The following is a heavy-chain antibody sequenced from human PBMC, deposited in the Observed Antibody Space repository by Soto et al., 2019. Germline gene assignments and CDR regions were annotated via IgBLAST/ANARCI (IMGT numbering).Heavy chain of an antibody. J-gene: IGHJ4*02. V-gene: IGHV3-30-3*01. Sequence: GGSLRLSCAASGFTLSSYSIHWVRQAPGKGLDGVAVISYDGNTQFYGDSVKGRFIVSRDNSRNTLYLQLNNLQAEDTAVYYCAKVSRPSRISTPDFDYWGQGT. CDR2: ISYDGNTQ. CDR3: AKVSRPSRISTPDFDY. CDR1: GFTLSSYS.